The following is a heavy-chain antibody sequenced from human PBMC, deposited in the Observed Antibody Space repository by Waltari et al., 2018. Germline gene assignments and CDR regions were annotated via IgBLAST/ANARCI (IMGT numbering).Heavy chain of an antibody. J-gene: IGHJ3*02. CDR1: GGSISSNSYC. Sequence: QLQLQESGPGLVKPSETLYLTCTVSGGSISSNSYCWGWIRQPPGKGMEWIGSMYFDSGSIYSNPSIKSRVTIFGDTSKNQFSLKLTTVTAADTSFYYCARQGPGGRAYDIWGQGTMLTVSS. CDR2: MYFDSGSI. V-gene: IGHV4-39*01. CDR3: ARQGPGGRAYDI.